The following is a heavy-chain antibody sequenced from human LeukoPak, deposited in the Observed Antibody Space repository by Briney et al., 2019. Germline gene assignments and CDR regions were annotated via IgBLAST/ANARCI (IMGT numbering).Heavy chain of an antibody. CDR2: ISSSGSTI. Sequence: GGSLRLSCAASGFTFSSYEMNWVRQAPGKGLEWVSYISSSGSTIYYADSVKGRFTISRDNAKNSLYLQMNSLRAEDTAVYYCARDAPYYDYVWGSYNPDYWGQGTLVTVSS. CDR1: GFTFSSYE. CDR3: ARDAPYYDYVWGSYNPDY. J-gene: IGHJ4*02. D-gene: IGHD3-16*01. V-gene: IGHV3-48*03.